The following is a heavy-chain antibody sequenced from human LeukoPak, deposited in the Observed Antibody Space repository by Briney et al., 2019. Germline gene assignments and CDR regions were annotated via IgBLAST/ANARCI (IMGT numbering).Heavy chain of an antibody. CDR3: TTDSSNDYGDYGSLTPDDY. V-gene: IGHV3-15*01. D-gene: IGHD4-17*01. J-gene: IGHJ4*02. CDR2: IKSKTDGGTT. Sequence: GALRLSCAASGFTFRNAWISWVRQAPGKGLEWVGRIKSKTDGGTTDYAAPVKGRLTISRDDSKNTLYLQMNSLKTEDTAVYYCTTDSSNDYGDYGSLTPDDYWGQGTLVTVSS. CDR1: GFTFRNAW.